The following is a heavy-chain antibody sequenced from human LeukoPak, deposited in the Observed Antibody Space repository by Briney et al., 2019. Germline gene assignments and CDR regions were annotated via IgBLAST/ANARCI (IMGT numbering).Heavy chain of an antibody. Sequence: GSLRLSCTASGFTFGDYAMSWVRQPPGKGLEWIGEVHLDGRTNYNPSLKSRLTISVDLSENHISLKLTSVTAADTAVYYCAREGGFFRPLDYSGQGTLVTVSS. CDR3: AREGGFFRPLDY. J-gene: IGHJ4*02. V-gene: IGHV4-34*01. CDR2: VHLDGRT. CDR1: GFTFGDYA. D-gene: IGHD3-3*01.